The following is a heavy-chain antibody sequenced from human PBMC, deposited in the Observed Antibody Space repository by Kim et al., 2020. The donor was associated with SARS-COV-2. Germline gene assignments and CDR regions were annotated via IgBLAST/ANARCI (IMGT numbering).Heavy chain of an antibody. D-gene: IGHD3-3*01. Sequence: GGSLRLSCAASGFTFSSYSMNWVRQAPGKGLEWVSSISSSSSYIYYADSVKGRFTISRDNAKNSLYLQMNSLRAEDTAVYYCARAAGYDFWSGYFGYWGQGTLVTVSS. CDR1: GFTFSSYS. V-gene: IGHV3-21*01. CDR3: ARAAGYDFWSGYFGY. CDR2: ISSSSSYI. J-gene: IGHJ4*02.